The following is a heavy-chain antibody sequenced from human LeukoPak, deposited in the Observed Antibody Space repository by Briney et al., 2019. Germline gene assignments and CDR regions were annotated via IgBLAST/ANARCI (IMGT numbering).Heavy chain of an antibody. V-gene: IGHV4-59*01. CDR2: IYYSGST. Sequence: SETLSLTCTVSGGSISSYNWSWIRQPPGKGLEWIGYIYYSGSTNYNPSLKSRVTISVDTSKNQFSLKLSSVTAADTAVYYCARDARWLPRGDAFDIWGQGTMVTVSS. J-gene: IGHJ3*02. CDR3: ARDARWLPRGDAFDI. CDR1: GGSISSYN. D-gene: IGHD6-19*01.